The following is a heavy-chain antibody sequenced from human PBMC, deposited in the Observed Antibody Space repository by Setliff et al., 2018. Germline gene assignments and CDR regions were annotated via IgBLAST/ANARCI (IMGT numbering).Heavy chain of an antibody. J-gene: IGHJ3*02. Sequence: SETLSLTCVVSGASIRSTSYHWGWIRQYPGKGLEWLGSIYYTGRTYYNPSLNGRVTLSLDASKSQLSLRLNSVTAADTAVFYCERHSPHGIGDDAFEIWGQGTTVTVSS. V-gene: IGHV4-39*01. CDR3: ERHSPHGIGDDAFEI. CDR2: IYYTGRT. CDR1: GASIRSTSYH.